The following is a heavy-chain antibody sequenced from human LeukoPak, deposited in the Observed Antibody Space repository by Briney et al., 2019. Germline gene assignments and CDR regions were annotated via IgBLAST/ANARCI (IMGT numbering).Heavy chain of an antibody. CDR1: GFTFSSNS. V-gene: IGHV3-21*04. CDR3: ARVEYQLPYYYYYMDV. J-gene: IGHJ6*03. D-gene: IGHD2-2*01. CDR2: ISTSSSYI. Sequence: GGSLTLSCAASGFTFSSNSMNWVRQAPGKGLEWVSSISTSSSYIDYADSVKGRFTISRDNAKNSLYLQMNSLRADDTAVYYCARVEYQLPYYYYYMDVRGKGTTVTIS.